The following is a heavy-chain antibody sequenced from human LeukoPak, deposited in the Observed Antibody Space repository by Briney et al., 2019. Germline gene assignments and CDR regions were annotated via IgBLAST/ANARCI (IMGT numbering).Heavy chain of an antibody. V-gene: IGHV3-30*18. D-gene: IGHD3-22*01. CDR2: ISYDGSNK. CDR3: AKDSSGYLDY. CDR1: GFTFSSYG. J-gene: IGHJ4*02. Sequence: GGSLRLSCAASGFTFSSYGMHWVRQAPGKGLEWVAVISYDGSNKYYADSVKGRFTISRDNSKNTLYLQMNSLRAEDTAVYYCAKDSSGYLDYWGQGTLVTVSS.